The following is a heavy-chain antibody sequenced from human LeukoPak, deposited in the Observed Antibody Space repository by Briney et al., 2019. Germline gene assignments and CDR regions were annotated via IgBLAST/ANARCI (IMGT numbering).Heavy chain of an antibody. CDR3: ARDHNYAFDN. V-gene: IGHV3-48*04. J-gene: IGHJ4*02. D-gene: IGHD4-11*01. CDR2: IGIDSGNT. CDR1: GFIFSDYS. Sequence: QAGGSLRLSCAASGFIFSDYSMNWVRQAPGKGLEWISYIGIDSGNTKYADSVKGRFTISGDNAKSSLYLQMNSLRVEDTAVYYCARDHNYAFDNWGQGTLVTVSS.